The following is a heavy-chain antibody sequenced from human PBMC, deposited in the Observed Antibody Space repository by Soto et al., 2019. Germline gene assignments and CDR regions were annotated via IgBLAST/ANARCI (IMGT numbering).Heavy chain of an antibody. V-gene: IGHV3-74*01. D-gene: IGHD5-18*01. CDR3: ARVEIQLWPPPLDY. CDR1: GFTFSSYW. J-gene: IGHJ4*02. CDR2: INSDGSST. Sequence: GGSLRLSCAASGFTFSSYWMHWVRQAPGKGLVWVSRINSDGSSTSYADSVKGRFTISRDNAKNTLYLQMNSLRAEDTAVYYCARVEIQLWPPPLDYWGQGTLVTVSS.